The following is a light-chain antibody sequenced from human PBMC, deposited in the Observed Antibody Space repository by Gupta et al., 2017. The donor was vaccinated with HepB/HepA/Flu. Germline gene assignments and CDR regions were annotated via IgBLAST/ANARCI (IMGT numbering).Light chain of an antibody. CDR2: AAS. V-gene: IGKV3-20*01. Sequence: EIVLTQSPGTLSLSPGERATLSCRPSQSVSNIYLAWYQQKPGQAPRLLIYAASGRATGIPDRFSGSGSGTDFTLTISRLEPEDSAVYYCQQYGSSPGTFGPGTKVDIK. J-gene: IGKJ3*01. CDR1: QSVSNIY. CDR3: QQYGSSPGT.